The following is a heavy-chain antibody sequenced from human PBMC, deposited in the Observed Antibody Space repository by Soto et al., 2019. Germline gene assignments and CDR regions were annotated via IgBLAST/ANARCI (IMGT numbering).Heavy chain of an antibody. J-gene: IGHJ4*02. CDR1: GFTFRSYA. D-gene: IGHD3-3*01. Sequence: EVQLLESGGGLVQPGGSLRLSCAASGFTFRSYAMSWVRQAPGKGLEWVSAISGSGGSTYYADSVKGRFSISRDNSNNPLYLQMNSLRAEDTAVYYCANTRSRHDFWRGYPLQYFDYWGQGILVTFSS. CDR2: ISGSGGST. V-gene: IGHV3-23*01. CDR3: ANTRSRHDFWRGYPLQYFDY.